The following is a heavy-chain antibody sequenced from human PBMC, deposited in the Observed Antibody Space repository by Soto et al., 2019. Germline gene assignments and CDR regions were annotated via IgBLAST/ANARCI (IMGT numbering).Heavy chain of an antibody. CDR2: TNSDGSST. CDR3: ARVIVGATLDY. V-gene: IGHV3-74*01. J-gene: IGHJ4*02. D-gene: IGHD1-26*01. CDR1: GFTFSSYW. Sequence: PGGSLRLSCAASGFTFSSYWMHWVRQAPGKGLVWVSRTNSDGSSTSYADSVKGRFTISRDNAKNTLYLQMNSLRAEDTAVYYCARVIVGATLDYWGQGTLVTVSS.